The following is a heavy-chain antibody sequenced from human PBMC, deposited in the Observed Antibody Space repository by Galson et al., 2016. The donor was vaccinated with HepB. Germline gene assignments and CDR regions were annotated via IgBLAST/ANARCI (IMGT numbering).Heavy chain of an antibody. J-gene: IGHJ5*02. CDR2: ISGSGGST. CDR3: AKWGYNWNLDWLDP. D-gene: IGHD1-1*01. Sequence: SLRLSCAASGFTFSTYAMTWVRQAPWKGLEWVSAISGSGGSTYYAGSGKGRFTISRDTSKNTLYLQMNSLRAEDTAVYYCAKWGYNWNLDWLDPWGQGTLVTVSS. V-gene: IGHV3-23*01. CDR1: GFTFSTYA.